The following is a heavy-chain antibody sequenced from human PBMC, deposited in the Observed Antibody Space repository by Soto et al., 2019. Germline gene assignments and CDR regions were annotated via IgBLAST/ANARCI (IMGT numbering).Heavy chain of an antibody. CDR2: IYYSGST. V-gene: IGHV4-59*01. D-gene: IGHD6-19*01. J-gene: IGHJ6*02. Sequence: SETLSLTCTVSGGSISSYYWSWIRQPPGKGLEWIGYIYYSGSTNYNPSLKSRVTISVDTSKNQFSLKLSSVTAADTAAYYCARDSRRGAVAGTGHYYYYYGMDVWGQGTTVTVSS. CDR3: ARDSRRGAVAGTGHYYYYYGMDV. CDR1: GGSISSYY.